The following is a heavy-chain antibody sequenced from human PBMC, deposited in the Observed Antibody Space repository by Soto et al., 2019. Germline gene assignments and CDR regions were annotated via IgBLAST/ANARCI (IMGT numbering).Heavy chain of an antibody. D-gene: IGHD4-4*01. J-gene: IGHJ6*02. CDR2: MNPNSGNT. CDR1: GYTFTSYD. CDR3: ARSYSNYQGYYYYGMDV. V-gene: IGHV1-8*01. Sequence: ASVKVSCKASGYTFTSYDINWVRQATGQGLEWMGWMNPNSGNTGYAQKFLGRVTMTRNTSISTAYMELSSLRSEDTAVYYCARSYSNYQGYYYYGMDVWGQGTTVTVSS.